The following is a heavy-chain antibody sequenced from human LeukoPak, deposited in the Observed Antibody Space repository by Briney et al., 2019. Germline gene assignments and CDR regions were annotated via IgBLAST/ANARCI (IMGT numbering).Heavy chain of an antibody. V-gene: IGHV4-59*11. CDR1: GGSIRSHS. J-gene: IGHJ5*02. CDR2: INYFGST. Sequence: PAETLSLTCTVSGGSIRSHSWHWIRQSPGKGLEWLGSINYFGSTTYNPSLKTRVTLSVDTSKNQFSLKLTSMTAADPAVYYCARDIGGDTDGRASYWSAPWGQGTLVIVSS. D-gene: IGHD1-1*01. CDR3: ARDIGGDTDGRASYWSAP.